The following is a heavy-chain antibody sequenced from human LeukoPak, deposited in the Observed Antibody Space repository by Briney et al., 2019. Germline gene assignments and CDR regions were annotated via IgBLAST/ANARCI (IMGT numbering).Heavy chain of an antibody. Sequence: GGSLRLSCAASGFTVSSNYMSWVRQAPGKGLEWVSVIYSGGSTYYADSAKGRFTISRDNSKNTLYLQMDSLRAEDTAVYYCARVGGDHSPHFDYWGQGTLVTVSS. D-gene: IGHD3-16*01. CDR2: IYSGGST. V-gene: IGHV3-66*01. CDR3: ARVGGDHSPHFDY. J-gene: IGHJ4*02. CDR1: GFTVSSNY.